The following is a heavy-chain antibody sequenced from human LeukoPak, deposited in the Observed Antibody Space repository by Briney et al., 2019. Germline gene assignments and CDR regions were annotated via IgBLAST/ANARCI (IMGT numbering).Heavy chain of an antibody. CDR3: ARLGSLGDYDILTGYRDAFDI. Sequence: WVRQPPGKGLEWIGEIYHSGSTNYNPSLKSRVTISVDKSKNQFSLKLSSVTAADTAVYYCARLGSLGDYDILTGYRDAFDIWGQGTMVTVSS. J-gene: IGHJ3*02. D-gene: IGHD3-9*01. V-gene: IGHV4-4*02. CDR2: IYHSGST.